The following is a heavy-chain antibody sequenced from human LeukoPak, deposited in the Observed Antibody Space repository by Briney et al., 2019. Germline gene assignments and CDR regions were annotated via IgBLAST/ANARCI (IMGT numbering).Heavy chain of an antibody. CDR1: GGSVSSNY. CDR2: IYYNGDT. CDR3: ARGSGWYADY. J-gene: IGHJ4*01. D-gene: IGHD6-19*01. Sequence: SETLSLTCTVSGGSVSSNYWSWIRQPPGKGLEWIGYIYYNGDTNYNPSLNSRVTMSIDTSKNQFSLTLSSVTAAGTAVYYCARGSGWYADYWGHGALVTVSS. V-gene: IGHV4-59*02.